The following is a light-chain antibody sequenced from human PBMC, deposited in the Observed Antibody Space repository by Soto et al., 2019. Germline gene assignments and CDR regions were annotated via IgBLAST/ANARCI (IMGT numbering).Light chain of an antibody. Sequence: ESVWTQSGGTLSFYKTKRATLPCSASQSVSSSLAWYQHKPGQAPRLLIYDASTRATGIPARFSGSGSGTEFTLTISSLQSEDFTVYYCHQYKNWPAITVGQGTRLEIK. J-gene: IGKJ5*01. V-gene: IGKV3D-15*01. CDR1: QSVSSS. CDR2: DAS. CDR3: HQYKNWPAIT.